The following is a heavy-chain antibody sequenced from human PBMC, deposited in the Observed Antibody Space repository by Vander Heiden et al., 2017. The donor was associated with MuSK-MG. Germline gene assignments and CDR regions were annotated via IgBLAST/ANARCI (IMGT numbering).Heavy chain of an antibody. D-gene: IGHD6-19*01. Sequence: LQLQESGPGLVTPSETLSLTCTVSGGSISSSSYCWGWIRQPPGKGLEWIGSIYYSGGNYYNPSLKSRVTISVDTSKIQFSLKLSSVTAADTAVYYCARHYSCWYSDAFDIWGQGTMVTVSS. V-gene: IGHV4-39*01. CDR1: GGSISSSSYC. J-gene: IGHJ3*02. CDR3: ARHYSCWYSDAFDI. CDR2: IYYSGGN.